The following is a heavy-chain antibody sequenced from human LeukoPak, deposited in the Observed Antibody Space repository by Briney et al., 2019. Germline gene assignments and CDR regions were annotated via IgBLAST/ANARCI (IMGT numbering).Heavy chain of an antibody. CDR2: IYSGGST. CDR3: ARSVSWQWLAIDY. D-gene: IGHD6-19*01. V-gene: IGHV3-66*01. Sequence: GGSLRLSCAASGFTFSRYAMSWVRQAPGKGLEWVSVIYSGGSTYYADSVKGRFTISRDNSKNTLYLQMNSLRAEDTAVYYCARSVSWQWLAIDYWGQGTLVTVSS. J-gene: IGHJ4*02. CDR1: GFTFSRYA.